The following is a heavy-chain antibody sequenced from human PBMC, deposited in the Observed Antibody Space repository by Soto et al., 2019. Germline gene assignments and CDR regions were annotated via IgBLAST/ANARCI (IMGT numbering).Heavy chain of an antibody. CDR1: GFTFSSYG. CDR2: IWYDGSNK. V-gene: IGHV3-33*01. D-gene: IGHD6-19*01. Sequence: GGSLRLSCAASGFTFSSYGMHWVRQAPGKGLEWVAVIWYDGSNKYYADSVKGRFTISRDNSKNTLYLQMNSLRAEDTAVYYCARDRYSSGWYKGDYFDYWGQGTLVTVSS. J-gene: IGHJ4*02. CDR3: ARDRYSSGWYKGDYFDY.